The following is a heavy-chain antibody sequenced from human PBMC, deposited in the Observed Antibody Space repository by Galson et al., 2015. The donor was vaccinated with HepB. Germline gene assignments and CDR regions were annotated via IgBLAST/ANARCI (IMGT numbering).Heavy chain of an antibody. CDR1: GFTFSSYA. J-gene: IGHJ4*02. Sequence: SLRLSCAASGFTFSSYAMSWVRQAPGKGLEWVSAISGSGGSTYYADSVKGRFTISRDNSKNTLYLQMNSLRAEDTAVYYCANVCGGDCPNIGYWGQGTLVTVSS. CDR3: ANVCGGDCPNIGY. CDR2: ISGSGGST. D-gene: IGHD2-21*02. V-gene: IGHV3-23*01.